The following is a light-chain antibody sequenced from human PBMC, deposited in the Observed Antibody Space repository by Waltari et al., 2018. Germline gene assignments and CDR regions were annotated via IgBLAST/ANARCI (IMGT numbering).Light chain of an antibody. CDR1: QDIRNE. CDR2: AAS. J-gene: IGKJ4*01. V-gene: IGKV1-6*01. CDR3: LQDFRFPLT. Sequence: AIQMTQSPSSLSASVGYRVTITCRASQDIRNELGWYQQKPVKAPKVLIYAASSLQSGVPSRFSGSGSGAEYTLSISSLQPEDIATYYCLQDFRFPLTFGGGTKVEVK.